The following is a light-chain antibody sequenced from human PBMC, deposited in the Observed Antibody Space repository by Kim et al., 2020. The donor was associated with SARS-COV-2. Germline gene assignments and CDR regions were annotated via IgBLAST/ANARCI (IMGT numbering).Light chain of an antibody. CDR2: EDN. J-gene: IGLJ2*01. CDR1: SGMIASNF. Sequence: GSPGKTVPISCTRSSGMIASNFVQWYQQRPGSAPTSVIYEDNQRPSWVPDRFSGSIDDSSNSASLTISGLKTEDEADYYCQSGRLFGGGTQLTVL. CDR3: QSGRL. V-gene: IGLV6-57*03.